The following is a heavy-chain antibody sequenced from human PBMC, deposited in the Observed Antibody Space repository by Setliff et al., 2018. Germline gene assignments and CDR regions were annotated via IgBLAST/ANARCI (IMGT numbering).Heavy chain of an antibody. CDR3: ASTLYYYDSSGYGAFDI. J-gene: IGHJ3*02. CDR2: IYPGDSDT. D-gene: IGHD3-22*01. Sequence: PGESLKISCKGSGYSFTSYWIGWVRQMPGKGLEWMGFIYPGDSDTRYSPSFQGQVTISADKSISTAYLQWSSLKASDTAMYYCASTLYYYDSSGYGAFDIWGQGTMVTVSS. V-gene: IGHV5-51*01. CDR1: GYSFTSYW.